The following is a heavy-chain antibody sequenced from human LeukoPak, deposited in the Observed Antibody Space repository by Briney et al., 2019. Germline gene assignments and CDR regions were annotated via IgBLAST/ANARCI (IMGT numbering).Heavy chain of an antibody. CDR2: IYHSGST. CDR1: GYSISSGYY. CDR3: ARGVAVAGIGY. J-gene: IGHJ4*02. Sequence: SETLSLTCTVSGYSISSGYYWGWIRQPPGKGLEWIGNIYHSGSTYYNPSFKSRVTISVDTSKNQFSLKLSSVTAADTAVYYCARGVAVAGIGYWGQGTLVTVSS. V-gene: IGHV4-38-2*02. D-gene: IGHD6-19*01.